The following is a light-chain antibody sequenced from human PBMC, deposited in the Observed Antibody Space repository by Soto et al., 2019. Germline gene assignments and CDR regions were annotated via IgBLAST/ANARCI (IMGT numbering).Light chain of an antibody. V-gene: IGLV2-14*01. CDR3: SSYTSSSTQV. J-gene: IGLJ1*01. CDR2: DVN. CDR1: SSDVGGYNY. Sequence: QSALTQPASVSGSPGQSITISCTGTSSDVGGYNYVSWYQQHPGEAPKLMIYDVNNRPSGVSNRFSGSKSGNTASLTISGLQAEDEADYYCSSYTSSSTQVFGTGTKVTVL.